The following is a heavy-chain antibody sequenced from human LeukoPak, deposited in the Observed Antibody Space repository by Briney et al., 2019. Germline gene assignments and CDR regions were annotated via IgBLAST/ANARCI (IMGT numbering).Heavy chain of an antibody. CDR2: IYSGGST. CDR3: ARDFNVDTAMDY. D-gene: IGHD5-18*01. Sequence: GGSLRLSCAASGFTVSSNYMSWVRQAPGKGLEWVSVIYSGGSTYHADSVKGRFTISRDNSKNTLYLQMNSLGAEDTAVYYCARDFNVDTAMDYWGQGTLVTVSS. J-gene: IGHJ4*02. CDR1: GFTVSSNY. V-gene: IGHV3-66*01.